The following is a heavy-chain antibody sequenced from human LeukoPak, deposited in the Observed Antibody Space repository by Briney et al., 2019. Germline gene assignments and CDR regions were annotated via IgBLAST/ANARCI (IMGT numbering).Heavy chain of an antibody. J-gene: IGHJ4*02. CDR1: GGSISGYY. CDR2: IYYGGTT. Sequence: PSETLSLTCTVSGGSISGYYWSWIRQPPGKGLEWIGYIYYGGTTNYNPSLKSRVTISVDTSKNQFSLRLSSVTAADTAVYYCARHTTSRSYGDFDYWGQGTLVTVSS. D-gene: IGHD4-17*01. V-gene: IGHV4-59*08. CDR3: ARHTTSRSYGDFDY.